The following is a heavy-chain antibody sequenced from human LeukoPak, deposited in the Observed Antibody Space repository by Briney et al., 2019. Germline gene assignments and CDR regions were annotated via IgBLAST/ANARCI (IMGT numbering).Heavy chain of an antibody. CDR1: GGSISSGGYS. CDR2: IYHSGST. J-gene: IGHJ5*02. V-gene: IGHV4-30-2*01. Sequence: SQTLSLTCAVSGGSISSGGYSWSWIRQPPGKGLEWIGYIYHSGSTYYNPSLKSRVTISVDRSKNQFSLKLSSVTAADTAVYYCARASPGYCGSTSCYVGDNWFDPRGQGTLVTVSS. CDR3: ARASPGYCGSTSCYVGDNWFDP. D-gene: IGHD2-2*03.